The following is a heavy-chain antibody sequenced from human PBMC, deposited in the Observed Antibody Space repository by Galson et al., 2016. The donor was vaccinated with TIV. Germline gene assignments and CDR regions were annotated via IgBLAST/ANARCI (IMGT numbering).Heavy chain of an antibody. V-gene: IGHV4-4*07. CDR2: IYSSGST. CDR3: ARQSLAVAGAPFDP. CDR1: GGSISSYY. D-gene: IGHD6-19*01. Sequence: ETLSLTCTVSGGSISSYYWSWIRQPAGKGLEWIGRIYSSGSTKYNTSLESRVTMSVDTSKNQFSLNLKSVTAADTAVYYCARQSLAVAGAPFDPWGQGTLVTVSS. J-gene: IGHJ5*02.